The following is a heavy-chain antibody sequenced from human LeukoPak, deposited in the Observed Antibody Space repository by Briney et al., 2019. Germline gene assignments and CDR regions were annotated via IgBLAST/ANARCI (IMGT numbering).Heavy chain of an antibody. CDR1: GYTFTGYY. D-gene: IGHD6-6*01. CDR3: ARDGRRYSSSSAYYYMDV. Sequence: ASVKVSCKSSGYTFTGYYMHWVRQAPGQGLEWMGWINPNSGGTNYAQKFQGRVTMTRDTSISTAYMELSRLRSEDTAVYYCARDGRRYSSSSAYYYMDVWGKGTTVTVSS. CDR2: INPNSGGT. J-gene: IGHJ6*03. V-gene: IGHV1-2*02.